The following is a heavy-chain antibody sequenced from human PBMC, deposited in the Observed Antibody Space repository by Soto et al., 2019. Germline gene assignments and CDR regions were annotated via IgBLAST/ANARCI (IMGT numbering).Heavy chain of an antibody. D-gene: IGHD3-22*01. J-gene: IGHJ4*02. CDR1: GFTFITST. V-gene: IGHV1-58*01. CDR3: ARDGPSGSGYYPFDY. Sequence: ASVKVSCKASGFTFITSTVQWVRQARGQPLEWLGWIVVGSGNTIYAQNFQERVTFTRDESTSTAYMELSSLRFEDTGVYYCARDGPSGSGYYPFDYWGQGTLVTVSS. CDR2: IVVGSGNT.